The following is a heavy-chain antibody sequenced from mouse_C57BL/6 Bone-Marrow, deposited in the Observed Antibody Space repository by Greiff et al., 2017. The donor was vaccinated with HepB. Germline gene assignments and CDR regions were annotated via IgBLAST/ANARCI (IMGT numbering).Heavy chain of an antibody. J-gene: IGHJ3*01. V-gene: IGHV1-81*01. CDR3: ARPPRKEFAY. Sequence: LQESGAELARPGASVKLSCKASGYTFTSYGISWVKQRTGQGLEWIGEIYPRSGNTYYNEKFKGKATLTADKSSSTAYMELRSLTSEDSAVYFCARPPRKEFAYWGQGTLVTVSA. CDR2: IYPRSGNT. CDR1: GYTFTSYG.